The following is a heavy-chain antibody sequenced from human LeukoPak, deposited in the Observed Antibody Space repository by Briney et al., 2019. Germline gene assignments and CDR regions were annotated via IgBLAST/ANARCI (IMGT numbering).Heavy chain of an antibody. V-gene: IGHV3-23*01. CDR1: GFTFSNYA. J-gene: IGHJ4*02. CDR3: SKWGDYDVLTGYYDSDF. Sequence: GGSLRLSCAASGFTFSNYAMSWVRQAPGKGLEWVSAIVGSGGSTYYADSVKGRFTVSRDNSKNTLFLQMNSLRVEDTALYYCSKWGDYDVLTGYYDSDFWGQGTLVTVSS. CDR2: IVGSGGST. D-gene: IGHD3-9*01.